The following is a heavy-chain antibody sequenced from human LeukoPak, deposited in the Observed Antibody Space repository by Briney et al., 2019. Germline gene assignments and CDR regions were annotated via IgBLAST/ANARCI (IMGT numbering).Heavy chain of an antibody. CDR2: IFTSGST. J-gene: IGHJ4*02. CDR1: GGSISYNY. Sequence: SETLSLTCTVSGGSISYNYWSWIRQPAGKGLEWIGRIFTSGSTNYNPSLRSRVTMSVDTSKNQFSLKLSSVAAADTAVYYCARRGDYFDFWGQGTLVTVSS. CDR3: ARRGDYFDF. V-gene: IGHV4-4*07.